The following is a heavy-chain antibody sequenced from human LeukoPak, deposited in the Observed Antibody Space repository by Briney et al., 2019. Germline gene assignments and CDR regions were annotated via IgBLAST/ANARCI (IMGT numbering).Heavy chain of an antibody. D-gene: IGHD2-15*01. Sequence: GGSLRLSCTASGFTFGDYAMSWVRQAPGKGLEWVGFIRSKAYGWTTEYAASVKGRFTISRDDSKSIAYLQMNSLKTEDTAVYYCTRALGYCSGGSCYYYYGMDVWGKGTTVTVSS. CDR2: IRSKAYGWTT. J-gene: IGHJ6*04. CDR1: GFTFGDYA. CDR3: TRALGYCSGGSCYYYYGMDV. V-gene: IGHV3-49*04.